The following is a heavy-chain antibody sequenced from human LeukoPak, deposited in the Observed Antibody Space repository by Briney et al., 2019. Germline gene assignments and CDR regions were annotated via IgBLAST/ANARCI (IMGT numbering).Heavy chain of an antibody. D-gene: IGHD3-22*01. CDR3: AKDHYYYDSSGLPLDY. V-gene: IGHV3-30*18. Sequence: GRSLRLSCAASGFTFSSYGMHWVRQAPGKGLEWVAVISYDGSNKYYADSVKGRFTISRDNSKNTLYLQMNSLRAEDTAVYYCAKDHYYYDSSGLPLDYWGQGTLVTVSS. CDR2: ISYDGSNK. J-gene: IGHJ4*02. CDR1: GFTFSSYG.